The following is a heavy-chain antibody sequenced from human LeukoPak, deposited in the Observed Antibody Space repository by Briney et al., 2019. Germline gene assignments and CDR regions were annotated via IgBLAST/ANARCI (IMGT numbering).Heavy chain of an antibody. Sequence: SQTLSLTCAVSGGSISSGGYSWSWIRQPPGKGLEWIGYIYHSGSTYYNPSLKSRVTISVDRSKNQFSLKLSSVTAADTAVYYCARVYGSGTLFDYWGQGTLVTVFS. J-gene: IGHJ4*02. CDR3: ARVYGSGTLFDY. D-gene: IGHD3-10*01. CDR1: GGSISSGGYS. CDR2: IYHSGST. V-gene: IGHV4-30-2*01.